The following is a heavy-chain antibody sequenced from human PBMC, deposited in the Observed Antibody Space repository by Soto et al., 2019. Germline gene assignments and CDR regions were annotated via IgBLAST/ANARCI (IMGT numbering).Heavy chain of an antibody. CDR1: GFTFGDYA. CDR2: IRSKAYGGTT. V-gene: IGHV3-49*03. J-gene: IGHJ4*02. Sequence: GGSLRLSCTASGFTFGDYAMSWFRQAPGKGLEWVGFIRSKAYGGTTEYAASVKGRFTISRDDSRSIAYLQMNSLKTEDTAVYYCTRTVGATLFLPGPETFDYWGQAPLVTVSS. CDR3: TRTVGATLFLPGPETFDY. D-gene: IGHD1-26*01.